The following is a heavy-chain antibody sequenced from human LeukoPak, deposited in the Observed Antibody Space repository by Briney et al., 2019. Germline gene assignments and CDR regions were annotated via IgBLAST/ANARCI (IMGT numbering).Heavy chain of an antibody. CDR1: GYTFTSYD. CDR2: MNPNSGNT. Sequence: ASVKVSCKASGYTFTSYDINWVRQAAGQGLEWMGWMNPNSGNTGYAQKFQGRVTITRNTSISTAYMELSSLRSEDTAVYYCARAHFWSGYYTGPSWFDPWGQGTLVTVSS. CDR3: ARAHFWSGYYTGPSWFDP. D-gene: IGHD3-3*02. J-gene: IGHJ5*02. V-gene: IGHV1-8*03.